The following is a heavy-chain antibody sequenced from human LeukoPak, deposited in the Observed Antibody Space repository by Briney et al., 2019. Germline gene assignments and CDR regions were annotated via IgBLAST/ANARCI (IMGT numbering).Heavy chain of an antibody. D-gene: IGHD5-12*01. V-gene: IGHV5-51*01. CDR2: IYPYDSDT. CDR1: GYSFTSYW. Sequence: GESLKISCKAPGYSFTSYWIGWVRQMPGKGLEWMGTIYPYDSDTRYSPSFQGQVTISADKSISTAYLQWSNLKASDTAMYYCARHIGYSAWNPDYWGQGTLVTVSS. J-gene: IGHJ4*02. CDR3: ARHIGYSAWNPDY.